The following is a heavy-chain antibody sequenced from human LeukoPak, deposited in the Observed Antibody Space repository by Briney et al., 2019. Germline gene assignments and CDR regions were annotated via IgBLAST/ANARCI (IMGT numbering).Heavy chain of an antibody. V-gene: IGHV4-4*07. J-gene: IGHJ6*03. Sequence: SETLSLTCTVSGGSISSYCWSWIRQPAGKGLEWIGRIYTSGSTNYNPSLKSRVTMSVDTSKNQFSLKLSSVTAADTGVYYCAREPEVLRFLEWSEYPRGYYYYYYMDVWDKGTTVTVSS. D-gene: IGHD3-3*01. CDR1: GGSISSYC. CDR2: IYTSGST. CDR3: AREPEVLRFLEWSEYPRGYYYYYYMDV.